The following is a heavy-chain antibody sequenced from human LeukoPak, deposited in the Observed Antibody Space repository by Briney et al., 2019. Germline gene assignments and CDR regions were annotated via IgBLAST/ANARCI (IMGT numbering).Heavy chain of an antibody. V-gene: IGHV1-69*13. D-gene: IGHD2-15*01. Sequence: ASVKVSCKASGGTFSSYAISWVRQAPGQGLEWMGGMIPIFGTANYAQKFQGRVTITADESTSTAYMELSSLRSEDTAVYYCSRGEYCSGGSCQIGVLDAFDIWGQGTMVTVSS. J-gene: IGHJ3*02. CDR3: SRGEYCSGGSCQIGVLDAFDI. CDR2: MIPIFGTA. CDR1: GGTFSSYA.